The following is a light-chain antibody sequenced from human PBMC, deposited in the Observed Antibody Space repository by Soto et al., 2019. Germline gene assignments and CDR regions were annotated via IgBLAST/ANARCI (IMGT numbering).Light chain of an antibody. CDR1: QSVSSSY. V-gene: IGKV3-20*01. CDR3: QQYGSSYLYT. J-gene: IGKJ2*01. Sequence: EMVLTQSPGTLSLSPGERATLSCRASQSVSSSYLAWYQHKPGQAPRLLIYGASARATGIPDRFSGSGSGTDFTLTISKLEPEDFAVYYCQQYGSSYLYTFGQGTKVEIK. CDR2: GAS.